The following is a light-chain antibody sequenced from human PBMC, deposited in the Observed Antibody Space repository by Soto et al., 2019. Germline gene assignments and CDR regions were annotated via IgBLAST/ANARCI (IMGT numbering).Light chain of an antibody. CDR1: ETIRSSH. Sequence: EVVLTQSPGNLSLSPGERATLSCRASETIRSSHLAWYQQTPGQAPRLLLYRSSTRATGIPDRFSGSGSGTDFTLTISRLEPADAAVYYCQQYESLLWTFGQGTKLEIK. CDR2: RSS. V-gene: IGKV3-20*01. J-gene: IGKJ1*01. CDR3: QQYESLLWT.